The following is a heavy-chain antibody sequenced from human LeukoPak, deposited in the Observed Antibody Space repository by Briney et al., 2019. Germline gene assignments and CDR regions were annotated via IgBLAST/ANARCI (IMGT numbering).Heavy chain of an antibody. CDR2: IYYSGST. J-gene: IGHJ4*02. CDR3: ARDRGYSSGWYPGY. CDR1: GGSISSGDSY. V-gene: IGHV4-30-4*01. D-gene: IGHD6-19*01. Sequence: SETLSLTCTVSGGSISSGDSYWSWIRQPPGKGLEWIVYIYYSGSTYSNPSLNSRVTIPVDKSKNQFSLKLSSVTAADTAVYYCARDRGYSSGWYPGYWGQGTLVTVSS.